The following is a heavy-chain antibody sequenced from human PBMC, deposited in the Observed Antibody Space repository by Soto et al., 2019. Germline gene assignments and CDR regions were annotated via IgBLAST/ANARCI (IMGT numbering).Heavy chain of an antibody. J-gene: IGHJ4*02. CDR3: ARGGFGGTTATPREYYFDY. CDR1: GFTFSSYS. Sequence: EVQLVESGGGLVKPGGSLRLSCAASGFTFSSYSMNWVRQAPGKGLEWVSSISSSSSYIYYADSVKGRFTISRDNAKNSLYLQMNSLRAEDTAVYYCARGGFGGTTATPREYYFDYWGQGTLVTVSS. V-gene: IGHV3-21*01. D-gene: IGHD1-1*01. CDR2: ISSSSSYI.